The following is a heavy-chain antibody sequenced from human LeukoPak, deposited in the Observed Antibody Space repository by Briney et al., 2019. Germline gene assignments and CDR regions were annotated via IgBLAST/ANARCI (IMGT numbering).Heavy chain of an antibody. CDR1: GGSFSGYY. CDR3: ARPHTRAYDSSGYFDY. Sequence: SETLSLTCAVYGGSFSGYYWSWIRQPPGKGLEWIGEINHSGSTNYNPSLKSRVTISVDTSKSQFSLKLSSVTAADTAVYYCARPHTRAYDSSGYFDYWGQGNLVTVSS. CDR2: INHSGST. J-gene: IGHJ4*02. V-gene: IGHV4-34*01. D-gene: IGHD3-22*01.